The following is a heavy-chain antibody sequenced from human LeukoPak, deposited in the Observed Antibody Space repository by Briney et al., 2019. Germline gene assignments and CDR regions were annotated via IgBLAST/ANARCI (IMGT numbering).Heavy chain of an antibody. CDR3: AKGQVGANWYFDY. CDR2: ISYDGSNK. J-gene: IGHJ4*02. V-gene: IGHV3-30-3*01. Sequence: GGSLRLSCAASGFTFSSYAMHWVRQAPGKGLEWVAVISYDGSNKYYADSVKGRFTISRDNSKNTLYLQMDSLRAEDRAIYYCAKGQVGANWYFDYWGQGTLVTVSS. CDR1: GFTFSSYA. D-gene: IGHD1-26*01.